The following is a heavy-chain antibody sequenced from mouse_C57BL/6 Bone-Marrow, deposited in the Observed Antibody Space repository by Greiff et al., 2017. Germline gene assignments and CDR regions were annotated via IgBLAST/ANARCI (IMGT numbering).Heavy chain of an antibody. CDR1: GYTFTSYT. D-gene: IGHD2-3*01. CDR3: ARGGWLLPWCAY. Sequence: QVQLQQSGAELARPGASVKMSCKASGYTFTSYTMHWVKQRPGQGLEWIGYINPSSGYTKYNQKFKDKATLTADKSSSTAYMQLSSLTSEDCAVYYCARGGWLLPWCAYWGQGTLVTVSA. CDR2: INPSSGYT. V-gene: IGHV1-4*01. J-gene: IGHJ3*01.